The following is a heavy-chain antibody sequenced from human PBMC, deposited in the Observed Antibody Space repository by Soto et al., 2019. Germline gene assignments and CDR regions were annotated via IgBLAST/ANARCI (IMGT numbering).Heavy chain of an antibody. Sequence: SVKVSCKASGGTFSSSAISWLRQAPGQGLEWMGGIIPIFGTANYAQKFQGRVTITADESTSTAYMELSILRSEDTAVYYCARPPDCGGDCYEYYVDYWGQGTLVT. CDR3: ARPPDCGGDCYEYYVDY. CDR1: GGTFSSSA. V-gene: IGHV1-69*13. CDR2: IIPIFGTA. J-gene: IGHJ4*02. D-gene: IGHD2-21*02.